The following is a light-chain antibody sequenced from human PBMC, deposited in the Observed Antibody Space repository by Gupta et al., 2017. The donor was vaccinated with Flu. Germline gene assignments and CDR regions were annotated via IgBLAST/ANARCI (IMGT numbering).Light chain of an antibody. J-gene: IGKJ2*01. CDR1: QSISSL. V-gene: IGKV1-5*03. CDR2: KTS. Sequence: DIQMTQFPSTLSASVGDRVTITCRASQSISSLLAWYQQKPGKAPKILIYKTSSLKSGVPSRFSGSGSGTEFTRTRKSLQADDSETDDCQFQHTFGQGTKMEIK. CDR3: QFQHT.